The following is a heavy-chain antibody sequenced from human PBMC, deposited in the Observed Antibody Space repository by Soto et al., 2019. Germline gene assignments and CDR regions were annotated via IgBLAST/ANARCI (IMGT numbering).Heavy chain of an antibody. CDR3: ASLEADYGDYQYYFDY. D-gene: IGHD4-17*01. J-gene: IGHJ4*02. CDR2: IYSGGST. Sequence: EVQLVETGGGLIQPGGSLRLSCAASGFTVSSNYMSWVRQAPGKGLEWVSVIYSGGSTYYADSVKGRFTISRDNSKNTLYLQMNSLRAEDTAVYYCASLEADYGDYQYYFDYWGQGTLVTVSS. V-gene: IGHV3-53*02. CDR1: GFTVSSNY.